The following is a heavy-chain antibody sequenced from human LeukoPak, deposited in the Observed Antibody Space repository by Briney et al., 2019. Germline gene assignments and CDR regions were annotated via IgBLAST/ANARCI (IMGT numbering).Heavy chain of an antibody. CDR2: INAGNGNT. D-gene: IGHD7-27*01. CDR1: GYTFTSYA. Sequence: RASVKVSCKASGYTFTSYAMHWVRQAPGQRLEWMGWINAGNGNTKYSQKFQGRVTITRDTSASTAYMELSSLRSEGTAMYYCARVWVPYYYYGMDVWGQGTTVTVSS. J-gene: IGHJ6*02. CDR3: ARVWVPYYYYGMDV. V-gene: IGHV1-3*01.